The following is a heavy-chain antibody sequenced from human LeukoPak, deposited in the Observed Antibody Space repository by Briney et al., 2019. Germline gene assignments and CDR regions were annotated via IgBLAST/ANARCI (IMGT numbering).Heavy chain of an antibody. CDR2: ISDNEGI. V-gene: IGHV4-34*01. CDR1: SESFSGGY. CDR3: AGGLDRSKTGY. D-gene: IGHD3-22*01. Sequence: SETLSLTCSVYSESFSGGYWSWIRQPPGKGLDWIGEISDNEGIKYSPSLKSRVTISVDTSKNQFSLKLTSVTAADTAVYYCAGGLDRSKTGYWGQGSLVTVSS. J-gene: IGHJ4*02.